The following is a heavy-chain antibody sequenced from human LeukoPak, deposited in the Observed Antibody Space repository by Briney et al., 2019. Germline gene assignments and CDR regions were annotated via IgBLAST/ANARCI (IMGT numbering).Heavy chain of an antibody. CDR2: IYSGGST. J-gene: IGHJ3*02. CDR1: GFTVSSNY. V-gene: IGHV3-53*01. D-gene: IGHD3-22*01. Sequence: GGSLRLSCAASGFTVSSNYMSWVRQAPGKGLEWVSVIYSGGSTYYADSVKGRFTISRDNSKNTLYLQMNSLRAEDPAVYYCARLWPYYYDSSGYPPDDAFDIWGQGTMVTVSS. CDR3: ARLWPYYYDSSGYPPDDAFDI.